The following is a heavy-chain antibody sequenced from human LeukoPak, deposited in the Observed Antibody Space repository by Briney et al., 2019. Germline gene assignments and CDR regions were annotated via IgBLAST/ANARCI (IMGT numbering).Heavy chain of an antibody. D-gene: IGHD2-15*01. J-gene: IGHJ4*02. Sequence: SSETLSLTCAVYGGSFSGYYWSWIRQPPGKGLEWIGEINHSGSTNYNPSLKSRVTISVDTSKNQFSLKLSSVTAADTAVYYCARGRGTVVTLVDYWGQGTLVTVSS. CDR1: GGSFSGYY. CDR2: INHSGST. V-gene: IGHV4-34*01. CDR3: ARGRGTVVTLVDY.